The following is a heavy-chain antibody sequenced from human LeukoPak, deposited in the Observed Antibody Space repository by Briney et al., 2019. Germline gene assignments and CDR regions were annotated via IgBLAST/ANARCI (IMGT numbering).Heavy chain of an antibody. Sequence: QPSETLSLTCTVSGGSISSSIYYWGWIRQPPEKGLEWIGYIYYSGSTNYNPSLKSRVTISVDTSKNQFSLKLSSVTAADTAVYYCARAYCGGDCFGVELGPYFDYWGQGTLVTVSS. J-gene: IGHJ4*02. V-gene: IGHV4-61*05. CDR1: GGSISSSIYY. CDR3: ARAYCGGDCFGVELGPYFDY. D-gene: IGHD2-21*02. CDR2: IYYSGST.